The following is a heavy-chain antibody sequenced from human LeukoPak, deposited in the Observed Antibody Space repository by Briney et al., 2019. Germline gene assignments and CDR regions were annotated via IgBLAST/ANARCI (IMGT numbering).Heavy chain of an antibody. CDR1: GFTFSSYA. V-gene: IGHV3-30-3*01. CDR2: ISYDGSNK. Sequence: GGSLRLSCAASGFTFSSYAMHWVRQAPGKGPEWVAVISYDGSNKYYADSVKGRFTISRDNSKNTLYLQMNSLRAEDTAVYYCARGAGYFDYWGQGTLVTVSS. CDR3: ARGAGYFDY. J-gene: IGHJ4*02.